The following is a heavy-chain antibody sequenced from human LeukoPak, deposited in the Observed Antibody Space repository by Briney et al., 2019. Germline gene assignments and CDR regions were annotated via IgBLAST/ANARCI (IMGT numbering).Heavy chain of an antibody. Sequence: ASVKVSCKASGYTFTGYYMHWVRQAPGQGLEWMGRINPNSGGTNYAQEFQGRVTMTRDTSISTAYMELSRLRSDDTAVYYCARGEGVWYYYDSSGYSVDYWGQGTLVTVSS. J-gene: IGHJ4*02. D-gene: IGHD3-22*01. CDR1: GYTFTGYY. V-gene: IGHV1-2*06. CDR3: ARGEGVWYYYDSSGYSVDY. CDR2: INPNSGGT.